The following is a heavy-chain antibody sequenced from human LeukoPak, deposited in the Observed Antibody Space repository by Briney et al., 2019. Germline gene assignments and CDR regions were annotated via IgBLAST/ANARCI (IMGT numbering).Heavy chain of an antibody. CDR2: ISGSGGTT. J-gene: IGHJ4*02. D-gene: IGHD6-13*01. CDR1: GFTFSNYA. Sequence: GGSLRLSCAASGFTFSNYAMNWVRQAPGEGLEWFSCISGSGGTTYSADSVKGRFTISRDNSENTLHLQMNSLRAEDTAVYYCAKDLALSGQQQLGFHYWGQGALVTVSS. CDR3: AKDLALSGQQQLGFHY. V-gene: IGHV3-23*01.